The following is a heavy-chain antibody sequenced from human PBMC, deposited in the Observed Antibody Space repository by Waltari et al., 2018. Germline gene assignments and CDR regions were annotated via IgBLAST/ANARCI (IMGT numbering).Heavy chain of an antibody. CDR1: GGTFSSYA. CDR2: MIPILGIA. Sequence: QVQLVQSGAEVKKPGSSVKVSCKASGGTFSSYAISWVRQAPGQGLEWMGGMIPILGIANYAEKFQCRVTITAYKSTSTSYMELSSLRSEDTAVYYCASRYSSSWYLFDYWGQGTLVTVSS. V-gene: IGHV1-69*10. J-gene: IGHJ4*02. CDR3: ASRYSSSWYLFDY. D-gene: IGHD6-13*01.